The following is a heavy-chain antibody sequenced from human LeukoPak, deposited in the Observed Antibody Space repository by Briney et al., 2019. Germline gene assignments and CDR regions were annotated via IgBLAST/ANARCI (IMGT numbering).Heavy chain of an antibody. V-gene: IGHV5-51*01. CDR3: ARLLFDQTYCSGGSCYLNWFDP. D-gene: IGHD2-15*01. J-gene: IGHJ5*02. CDR2: IYPGDSDT. CDR1: GFIFTNYW. Sequence: GESLKISCKGFGFIFTNYWIGWVRQMPGKGLEWMGIIYPGDSDTRYSPSFQGQVTISADKSISTAYLQWSSLKASDTAMYYCARLLFDQTYCSGGSCYLNWFDPWGQGTLVTVSS.